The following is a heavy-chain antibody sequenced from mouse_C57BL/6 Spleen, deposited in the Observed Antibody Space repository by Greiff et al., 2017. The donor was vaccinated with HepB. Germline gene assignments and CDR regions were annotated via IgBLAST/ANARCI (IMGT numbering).Heavy chain of an antibody. CDR1: GYTFTSYG. J-gene: IGHJ4*01. V-gene: IGHV1-81*01. D-gene: IGHD3-2*02. Sequence: VHLVESGAELARPGASVKLSCKASGYTFTSYGISWVKQRTGQGLEWIGEIYPRSGNTYYNEKFKGKATLTADKSSSTAYMELRSLTSEDSAVYFCARSGTAQAVMDYWGQGTSVTVSS. CDR2: IYPRSGNT. CDR3: ARSGTAQAVMDY.